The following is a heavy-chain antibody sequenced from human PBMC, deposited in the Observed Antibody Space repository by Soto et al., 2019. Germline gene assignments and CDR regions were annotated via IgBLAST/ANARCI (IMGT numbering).Heavy chain of an antibody. CDR1: GDTFKNCV. V-gene: IGHV1-69*01. D-gene: IGHD3-10*01. CDR3: AAELGFGKLSVV. J-gene: IGHJ6*02. Sequence: QVQVVQSGVEVRRPGSSVKVSCKASGDTFKNCVISWVRQAPGQGLEWMGGIIPLFGTTDFAQRFQGRLTITTDESTTTAYMELSRRRSEDTATYYCAAELGFGKLSVVWGQGTPVIVSS. CDR2: IIPLFGTT.